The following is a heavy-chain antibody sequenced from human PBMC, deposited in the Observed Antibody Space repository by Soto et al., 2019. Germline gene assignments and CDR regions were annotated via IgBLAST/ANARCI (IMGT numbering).Heavy chain of an antibody. V-gene: IGHV4-31*03. J-gene: IGHJ4*02. CDR2: IYYSGST. CDR3: ASIVSSAHGEFSD. CDR1: GGSISSGGYY. D-gene: IGHD3-10*01. Sequence: QVQLQESGPGLVKPSQTLSLTCTVSGGSISSGGYYWSWIRQHPGKGLEWIGYIYYSGSTYYNPSLKSRVTISVDTYKNQCSLKLSSVTAADTAVYYCASIVSSAHGEFSDWGQGTLVTVSS.